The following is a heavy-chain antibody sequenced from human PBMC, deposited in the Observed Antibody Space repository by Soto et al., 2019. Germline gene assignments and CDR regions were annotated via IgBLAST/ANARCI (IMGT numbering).Heavy chain of an antibody. CDR3: ARTRDGYNIYAFDI. CDR1: GGSIISSSYY. Sequence: ASETLSLTCTVTGGSIISSSYYWAWIRQPPGKGLEWIGSIYYSGSTYYNPSLKSRVTISVDTSKNQFSLKLSSVTAADTAVYYCARTRDGYNIYAFDIWGQGTMVTVSS. J-gene: IGHJ3*02. CDR2: IYYSGST. D-gene: IGHD5-12*01. V-gene: IGHV4-39*01.